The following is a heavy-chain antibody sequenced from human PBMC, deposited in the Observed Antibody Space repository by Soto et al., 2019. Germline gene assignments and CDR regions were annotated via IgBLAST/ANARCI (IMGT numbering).Heavy chain of an antibody. CDR3: ARDYYYDSSGYNWFDP. Sequence: SETLSLTCTVSGGSVSSGSYYWSWIRQPPRKGLEWIGYIYYSGSTNYNPSLKSRVNISVDTSKNQFSLKLSSVTAADTAVYYCARDYYYDSSGYNWFDPWGQGTLVTVSS. J-gene: IGHJ5*02. CDR1: GGSVSSGSYY. D-gene: IGHD3-22*01. V-gene: IGHV4-61*01. CDR2: IYYSGST.